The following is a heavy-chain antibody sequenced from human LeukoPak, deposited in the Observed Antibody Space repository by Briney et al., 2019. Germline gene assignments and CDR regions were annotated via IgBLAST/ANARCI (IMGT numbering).Heavy chain of an antibody. V-gene: IGHV4-59*08. CDR1: GGSISTYY. D-gene: IGHD6-19*01. Sequence: PSETLSLTCTVSGGSISTYYWTWIRQPPGKGLEWIGYIYYSGSTNYNPSLKSRVTISVDTSKNQFSLNLISVTAADTAVYYCAGPSSGWIDAFDIWGQGTMVTVSS. J-gene: IGHJ3*02. CDR2: IYYSGST. CDR3: AGPSSGWIDAFDI.